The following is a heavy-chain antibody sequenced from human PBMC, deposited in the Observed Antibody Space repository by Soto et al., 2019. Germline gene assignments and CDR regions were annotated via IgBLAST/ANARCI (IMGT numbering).Heavy chain of an antibody. CDR1: GDSVSSNSAA. V-gene: IGHV6-1*01. CDR3: ARDLLWRITIFGVVIICWFDP. J-gene: IGHJ5*02. Sequence: SQTFSLTCAISGDSVSSNSAAWNWIRQSPSRGLEWLGRTYYRSKWYNDYAVSVKGRITVNPDTSRNQFSLQLNSVTPEDTAVYYCARDLLWRITIFGVVIICWFDPWGQGTLVPVSS. D-gene: IGHD3-3*01. CDR2: TYYRSKWYN.